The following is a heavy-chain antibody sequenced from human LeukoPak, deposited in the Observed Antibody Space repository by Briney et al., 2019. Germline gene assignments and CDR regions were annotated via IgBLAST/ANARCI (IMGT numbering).Heavy chain of an antibody. CDR1: GYTFTGYY. J-gene: IGHJ5*02. Sequence: GASVKVSCKASGYTFTGYYMHWVRQAPGQGLEWMGWINPNSGGTNYAQKFQGRVTMTRDTSISTAYMELSRLRSDDTAVYYCARDPTRQRQSCYTCNNWFDPWGQGTLVTVSS. CDR2: INPNSGGT. D-gene: IGHD2-15*01. CDR3: ARDPTRQRQSCYTCNNWFDP. V-gene: IGHV1-2*02.